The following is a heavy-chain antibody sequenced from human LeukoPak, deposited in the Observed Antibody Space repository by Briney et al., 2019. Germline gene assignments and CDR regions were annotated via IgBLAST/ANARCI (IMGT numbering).Heavy chain of an antibody. CDR2: IYYSGST. CDR1: GGSISSYY. J-gene: IGHJ4*02. V-gene: IGHV4-59*08. D-gene: IGHD3-22*01. CDR3: ARVTTGGYYNC. Sequence: SETLSLTCTVSGGSISSYYWSWIRQPPGKGLEWIGYIYYSGSTNYNPSLKSRVTMSTDTSKNQFSLKLSSVTAADTAVYYRARVTTGGYYNCWGQGTLVTVSS.